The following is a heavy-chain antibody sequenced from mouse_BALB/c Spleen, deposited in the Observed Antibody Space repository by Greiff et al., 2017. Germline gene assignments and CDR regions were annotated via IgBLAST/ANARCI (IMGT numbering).Heavy chain of an antibody. V-gene: IGHV1-15*01. CDR2: IDPETGGT. CDR1: GYTFTDYE. Sequence: QVQLQQSGAELVRPGASVTLSCKASGYTFTDYEMHWVKQTPVHGLEWIGAIDPETGGTAYNQKFKGKATLTADKSSSTAYMELRSLTSEDSAVYYCTRNYGYAMDYWGQGTSVTVAS. CDR3: TRNYGYAMDY. D-gene: IGHD1-1*01. J-gene: IGHJ4*01.